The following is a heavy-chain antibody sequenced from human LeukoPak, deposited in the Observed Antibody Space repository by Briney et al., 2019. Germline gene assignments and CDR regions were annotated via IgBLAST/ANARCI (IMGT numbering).Heavy chain of an antibody. CDR1: GFTFGDYA. V-gene: IGHV3-49*03. J-gene: IGHJ4*02. D-gene: IGHD1-26*01. CDR2: IRSKAYGGTT. Sequence: GGSLRLSCTASGFTFGDYAMSWFRQAPGKGLEWVGFIRSKAYGGTTEYAASVKGRFTISRDDSKSIAYLQMNSLKTEDTAVYYCTRVWGGDSGSYPYLLAGVYWGQGTLVTVPS. CDR3: TRVWGGDSGSYPYLLAGVY.